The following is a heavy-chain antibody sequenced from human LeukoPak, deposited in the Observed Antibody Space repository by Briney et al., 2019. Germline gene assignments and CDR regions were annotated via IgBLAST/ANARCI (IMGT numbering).Heavy chain of an antibody. V-gene: IGHV4-4*07. Sequence: PSETLSLTCTVSGDSISTYSWNWIRQPAGKGLKWIGRFYTGGSTHYNPSLESRATVSVDTSRNQFSLNLNSVTAADTAVYYCVRGKYQAPYYFYYMDVWGKGTTVTVSS. CDR2: FYTGGST. J-gene: IGHJ6*03. CDR3: VRGKYQAPYYFYYMDV. CDR1: GDSISTYS. D-gene: IGHD2-2*01.